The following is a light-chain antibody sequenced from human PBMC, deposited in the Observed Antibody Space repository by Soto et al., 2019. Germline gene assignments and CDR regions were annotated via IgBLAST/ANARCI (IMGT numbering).Light chain of an antibody. CDR1: KNDIGVYDF. CDR2: EVV. J-gene: IGLJ3*02. Sequence: QSALTQPPSASGSPGQSVTISCTGTKNDIGVYDFVSWYQHHPGKAPRLIIYEVVQRPSGVPDRFSGSKSGNTASLTISGLQAEDEADYYCSSYTSIRGVFGGGTKLTVL. CDR3: SSYTSIRGV. V-gene: IGLV2-8*01.